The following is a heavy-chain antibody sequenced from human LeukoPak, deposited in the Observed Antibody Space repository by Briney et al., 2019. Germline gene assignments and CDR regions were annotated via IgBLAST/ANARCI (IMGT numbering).Heavy chain of an antibody. CDR3: ARDHTVYGAFDI. CDR2: IYYSGST. Sequence: SETLSLTCTVSGGSISSYYWSWIRQPPGKGLEWIGYIYYSGSTNYNPSLKSRVTISVDTSKNQFSLKLSSVTAADTAVYYCARDHTVYGAFDIWGQGTMVTVSS. V-gene: IGHV4-59*01. CDR1: GGSISSYY. D-gene: IGHD5/OR15-5a*01. J-gene: IGHJ3*02.